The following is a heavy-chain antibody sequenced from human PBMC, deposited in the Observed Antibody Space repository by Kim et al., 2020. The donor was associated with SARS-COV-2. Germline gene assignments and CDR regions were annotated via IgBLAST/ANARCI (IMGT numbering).Heavy chain of an antibody. D-gene: IGHD3-22*01. CDR3: ARDSNYDSSGYPAADWYFGL. CDR2: IWYDGSNK. V-gene: IGHV3-33*01. J-gene: IGHJ2*01. CDR1: GFTFSSYG. Sequence: GGSLRLSCAASGFTFSSYGMHWVRQAPGKGLEWVADIWYDGSNKYYADSVKGRFTISRDNSKNTLYLQMNSLRAEDTAVYYCARDSNYDSSGYPAADWYFGLWGRGTLVTVSS.